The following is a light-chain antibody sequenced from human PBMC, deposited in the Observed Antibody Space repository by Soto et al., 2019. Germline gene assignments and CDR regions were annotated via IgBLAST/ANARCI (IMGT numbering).Light chain of an antibody. J-gene: IGKJ1*01. V-gene: IGKV1-5*01. Sequence: DIQMTQSPSTLSASVGDRVTITCRASQSISNWLAWYQQKPGKAPKLLIYDASSLESGVSLRFSGSGSGTEFTLTLSSLQPDDFATYYCQQYNSYSRTFGQGTMVDIK. CDR2: DAS. CDR1: QSISNW. CDR3: QQYNSYSRT.